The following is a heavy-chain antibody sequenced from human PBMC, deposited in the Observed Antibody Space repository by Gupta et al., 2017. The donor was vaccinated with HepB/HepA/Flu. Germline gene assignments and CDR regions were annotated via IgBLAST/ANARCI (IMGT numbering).Heavy chain of an antibody. Sequence: QVQLVESGGGVVQPGRSLRLSCAASGFTFSSYGMHWVRQAPGKGLEWVAVIWYDGSNKYYADSVKGRVTISRDNSKNTLYLQMNSLRAEDTAVDYCARDGRLGEGELANYFDYWGQGTLVTVSS. V-gene: IGHV3-33*01. J-gene: IGHJ4*02. CDR2: IWYDGSNK. D-gene: IGHD1-26*01. CDR1: GFTFSSYG. CDR3: ARDGRLGEGELANYFDY.